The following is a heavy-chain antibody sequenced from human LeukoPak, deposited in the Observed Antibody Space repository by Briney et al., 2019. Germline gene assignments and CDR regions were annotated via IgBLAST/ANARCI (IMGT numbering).Heavy chain of an antibody. D-gene: IGHD3-10*01. CDR1: GFTFSSYG. V-gene: IGHV3-23*01. CDR3: ARYGSGPGYYMDV. J-gene: IGHJ6*03. Sequence: GGSLRLSCAASGFTFSSYGMSWVRQAPGKGLEWVSAISGSGGSTYYADSVKGRFTISRDNSKNTLYLQMNSLRAEDTAVYYCARYGSGPGYYMDVWGKGTTVTISS. CDR2: ISGSGGST.